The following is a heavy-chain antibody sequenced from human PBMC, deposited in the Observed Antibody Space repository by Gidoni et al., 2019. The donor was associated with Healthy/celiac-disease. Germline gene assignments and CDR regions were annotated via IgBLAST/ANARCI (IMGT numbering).Heavy chain of an antibody. V-gene: IGHV4-61*02. CDR1: GGSIRSGSYY. J-gene: IGHJ4*02. CDR3: AGGCSRTSCPNGYFDY. CDR2: IYTSRST. D-gene: IGHD2-2*01. Sequence: QVQLPESGPGLVKPSQTLSLTCTVSGGSIRSGSYYWSWIRQPAGKGLEWIGRIYTSRSTNYNPSLKSRVTISVDTSKNQFSLKLSSVTAADTAVYYCAGGCSRTSCPNGYFDYWGQGTLVTVSS.